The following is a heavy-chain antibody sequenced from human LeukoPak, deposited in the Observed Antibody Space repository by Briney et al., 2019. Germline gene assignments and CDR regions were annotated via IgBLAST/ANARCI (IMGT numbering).Heavy chain of an antibody. CDR2: ISSDGSNK. D-gene: IGHD1-26*01. V-gene: IGHV3-30*04. CDR3: ARELIVGATEGGAFDY. J-gene: IGHJ4*02. Sequence: GGSLRLSCAASGFTFSSYAMTWVRQAPGKGLEWVALISSDGSNKYHGDSVKGRFTISRDNSKNTLYLQMNRMRAEDTAVYYCARELIVGATEGGAFDYWGQGTLVTVSS. CDR1: GFTFSSYA.